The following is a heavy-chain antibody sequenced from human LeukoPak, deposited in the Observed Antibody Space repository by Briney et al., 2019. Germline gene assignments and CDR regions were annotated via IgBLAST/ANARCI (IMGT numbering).Heavy chain of an antibody. CDR1: GGTFSSYA. D-gene: IGHD6-6*01. CDR3: ARDLMSIAARLNPEAGDYYYYMDV. CDR2: IIPIFVTA. V-gene: IGHV1-69*05. J-gene: IGHJ6*03. Sequence: SVKVSCKASGGTFSSYAISWVRQAPGQGLEWMGGIIPIFVTANYAQKFQGRVTITTDESTSTAYMELSSLRSEDTAVYYCARDLMSIAARLNPEAGDYYYYMDVWGKGTTVTVSS.